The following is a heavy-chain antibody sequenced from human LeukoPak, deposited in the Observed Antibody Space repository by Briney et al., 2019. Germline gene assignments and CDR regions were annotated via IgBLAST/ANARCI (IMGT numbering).Heavy chain of an antibody. J-gene: IGHJ4*02. D-gene: IGHD2-21*02. CDR3: AKLARPYCSGDCLQIDY. Sequence: GGSLRLSCAASGFTFSSYGMHWVRQAPGKGLEWVAVISHDGSITYYVDSVKGRFTISRDNSKNTLYLQMHSLRAEDTAVYYCAKLARPYCSGDCLQIDYWGQGTLVPVSS. V-gene: IGHV3-30*18. CDR1: GFTFSSYG. CDR2: ISHDGSIT.